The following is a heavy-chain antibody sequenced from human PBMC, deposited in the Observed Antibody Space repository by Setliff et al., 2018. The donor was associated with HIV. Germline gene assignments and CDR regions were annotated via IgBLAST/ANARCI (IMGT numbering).Heavy chain of an antibody. CDR2: IYSSGST. Sequence: PSETLSPPCTVSVSGGSISRNSCYWGWCRQPPGKGVEWIGNIYSSGSTYYNSSLKSQVTIPVDTSRDQLTLKLSSVTPADTAVYFCSTTARGTGGGVAFDIWGQGTMVTVSS. CDR3: STTARGTGGGVAFDI. J-gene: IGHJ3*02. V-gene: IGHV4-39*01. D-gene: IGHD2-15*01. CDR1: GGSISRNSCY.